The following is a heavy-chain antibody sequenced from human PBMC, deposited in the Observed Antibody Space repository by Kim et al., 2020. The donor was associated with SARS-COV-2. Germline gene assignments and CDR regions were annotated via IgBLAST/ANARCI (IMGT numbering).Heavy chain of an antibody. Sequence: SVKVSCKASGFTFTSSAVQWVRQARGQRLEWIGWIVVGSGNTNYAQKFQERVTITRDMSTSTAYMELSSLRSEDTAVYYCAADRPIAVAGFYYYYGMDVWGQGTTVTVSS. CDR3: AADRPIAVAGFYYYYGMDV. CDR2: IVVGSGNT. J-gene: IGHJ6*02. CDR1: GFTFTSSA. D-gene: IGHD6-19*01. V-gene: IGHV1-58*01.